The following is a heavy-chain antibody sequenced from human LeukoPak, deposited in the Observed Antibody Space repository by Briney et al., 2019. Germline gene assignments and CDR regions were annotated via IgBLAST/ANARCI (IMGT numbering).Heavy chain of an antibody. D-gene: IGHD3-22*01. V-gene: IGHV5-51*01. CDR3: ARPAMYYYDSSGYYYFDY. Sequence: GESLKISCKGSGYIFTSYWIGWVRQMPGKGLEWMGIIYPGDSDTRYSPSFQGQVTISADKSISTAYLQWSSLKASDTAMYYCARPAMYYYDSSGYYYFDYWGQGTLVTVSS. CDR2: IYPGDSDT. CDR1: GYIFTSYW. J-gene: IGHJ4*02.